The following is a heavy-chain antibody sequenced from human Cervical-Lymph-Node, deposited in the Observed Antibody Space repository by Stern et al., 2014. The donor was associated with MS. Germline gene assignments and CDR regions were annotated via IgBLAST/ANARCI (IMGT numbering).Heavy chain of an antibody. D-gene: IGHD3-22*01. J-gene: IGHJ4*02. Sequence: VQLVQSGGGAVQPGRSLRLTCVASGFSFSSYGMNWVRQAPGKGLAWVAVISSDGCNTYYADSVKGRLTISRDNSKNTLYLQLNSLRPEDTAVYYCAKDRGMIVVVPYSLDNWGQGTLVTVSS. CDR1: GFSFSSYG. CDR3: AKDRGMIVVVPYSLDN. V-gene: IGHV3-30*18. CDR2: ISSDGCNT.